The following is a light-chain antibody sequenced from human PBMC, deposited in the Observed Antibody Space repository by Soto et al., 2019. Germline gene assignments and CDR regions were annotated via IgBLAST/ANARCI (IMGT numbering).Light chain of an antibody. CDR1: QSISSW. J-gene: IGKJ2*01. CDR2: KAS. V-gene: IGKV1-5*03. CDR3: QQYHSYPST. Sequence: DIQMTQSPSTLSASVGDRVTITCRASQSISSWLAWYQQKPGKAPKPLIYKASSLESGVPSRFSGSGSGTEFTLTISSLQPDDFATYYCQQYHSYPSTFGQGTKLEIK.